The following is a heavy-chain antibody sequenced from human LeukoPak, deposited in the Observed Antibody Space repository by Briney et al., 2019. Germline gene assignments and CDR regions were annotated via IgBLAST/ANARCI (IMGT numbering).Heavy chain of an antibody. CDR2: LKSKADGGTT. D-gene: IGHD2-8*01. V-gene: IGHV3-15*01. CDR1: GFTFSNAW. J-gene: IGHJ4*02. CDR3: TTDSNGWAFFDS. Sequence: GGSLRLSCAASGFTFSNAWMSWVRQAPGKGLEWVGRLKSKADGGTTYYAAPVKGRFTISRDDSKNTLYLQMNSLETEDTAVYYCTTDSNGWAFFDSWGQGTLATVSS.